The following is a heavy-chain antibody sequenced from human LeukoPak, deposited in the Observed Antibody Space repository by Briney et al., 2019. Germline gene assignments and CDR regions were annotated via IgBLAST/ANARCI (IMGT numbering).Heavy chain of an antibody. D-gene: IGHD1-1*01. CDR2: MNPNSGNT. CDR1: GYTFTNYD. V-gene: IGHV1-8*01. J-gene: IGHJ6*03. Sequence: ASVKVSCKASGYTFTNYDITWVRQATGQGLEWMGWMNPNSGNTGYVQKFQDRVTMTRNTSISTAYMELSSLRSEDTAVYYCARREYNSGYFYYYYMDVWGKGTTVTVSS. CDR3: ARREYNSGYFYYYYMDV.